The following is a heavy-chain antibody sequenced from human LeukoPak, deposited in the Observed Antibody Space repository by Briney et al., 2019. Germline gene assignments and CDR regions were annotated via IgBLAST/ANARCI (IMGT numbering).Heavy chain of an antibody. J-gene: IGHJ4*02. Sequence: GGSLRLSCAVSGLTVSSKYMNWVRQAPGKGLEWVSVVYGGDNTDYADSVKGRFTVSRDNSKNTLYLQMTSLRAEDTAVYYCARGGWLGSNYYPIDYWGQGTLVTVSS. D-gene: IGHD3-22*01. CDR3: ARGGWLGSNYYPIDY. V-gene: IGHV3-66*01. CDR2: VYGGDNT. CDR1: GLTVSSKY.